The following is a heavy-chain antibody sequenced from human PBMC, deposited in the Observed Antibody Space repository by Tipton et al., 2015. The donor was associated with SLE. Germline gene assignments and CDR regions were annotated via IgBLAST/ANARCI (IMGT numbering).Heavy chain of an antibody. Sequence: QVQLVQSGAEVKKPGASVKVSCKASGYTFTNYGVSWVRQAPGQGLEWMGWISAYNGNTNYAQKLQGRVTMTTDTSTSTGYMELSGLRSEDTAVYYCATERGIVVVTPDDSSNDYYYGMDVWGQGTTVTVSS. V-gene: IGHV1-18*01. CDR2: ISAYNGNT. D-gene: IGHD4-11*01. CDR1: GYTFTNYG. CDR3: ATERGIVVVTPDDSSNDYYYGMDV. J-gene: IGHJ6*02.